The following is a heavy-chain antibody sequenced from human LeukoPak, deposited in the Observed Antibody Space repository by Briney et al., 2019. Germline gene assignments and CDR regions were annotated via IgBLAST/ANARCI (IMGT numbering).Heavy chain of an antibody. V-gene: IGHV1-46*01. CDR2: INPSGGST. CDR3: ARDPNAQRIVGASPRFDP. CDR1: GYTFTSYY. Sequence: ASVKVSCKASGYTFTSYYMHWVRQAPGQGLEYMGIINPSGGSTSYAQKFQGRVTMTRDTSTSTVYMELSSLRSEDTAVYYCARDPNAQRIVGASPRFDPWGQGTLVTVSP. D-gene: IGHD1-26*01. J-gene: IGHJ5*02.